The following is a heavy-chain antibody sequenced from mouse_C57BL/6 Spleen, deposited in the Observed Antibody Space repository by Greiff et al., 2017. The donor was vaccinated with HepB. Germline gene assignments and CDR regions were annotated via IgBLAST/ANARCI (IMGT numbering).Heavy chain of an antibody. D-gene: IGHD2-5*01. J-gene: IGHJ2*01. CDR1: GYSITSGYY. CDR2: ISYDGSN. V-gene: IGHV3-6*01. Sequence: DVKLQESGPGLVKPSQSLSLTCSVTGYSITSGYYWNWIRQFPGNTLEWMGYISYDGSNNYNPSLKNRISITRDTSKNQFFLKLNSVTTEDTATYYCARESNYGYFDYWGQGTTLTVSS. CDR3: ARESNYGYFDY.